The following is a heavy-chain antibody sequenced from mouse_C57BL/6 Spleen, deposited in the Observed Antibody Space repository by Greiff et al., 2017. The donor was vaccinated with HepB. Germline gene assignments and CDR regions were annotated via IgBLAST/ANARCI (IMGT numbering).Heavy chain of an antibody. CDR1: GFPFRDYE. CDR2: ISSGSSTI. CDR3: ARGSNYRY. D-gene: IGHD2-5*01. J-gene: IGHJ2*01. V-gene: IGHV5-17*01. Sequence: EVQLQESGGGLVKPGGSLNLSCAASGFPFRDYEIHWVRQAPGKGLEWVAYISSGSSTIYYADKVKGRFTISRDNAKNTLFLQMTSLRSEDTAMYYCARGSNYRYWGQGTTLTVSS.